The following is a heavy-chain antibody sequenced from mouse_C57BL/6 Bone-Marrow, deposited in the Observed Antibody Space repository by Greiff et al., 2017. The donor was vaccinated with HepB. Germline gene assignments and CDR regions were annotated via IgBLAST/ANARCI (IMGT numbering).Heavy chain of an antibody. CDR2: ISNLAYSI. D-gene: IGHD2-3*01. J-gene: IGHJ4*01. CDR1: GFTFSDYG. V-gene: IGHV5-15*01. Sequence: EVQRVESGGGLVQPGGSLKLSCAASGFTFSDYGMAWVRQAPRKGPEWVEFISNLAYSIYYADTVTGRFTISRENAKNTLYLEMSSLRSEDTAMYYCARHGYYPYYYAMDYWGQGTSVTVSS. CDR3: ARHGYYPYYYAMDY.